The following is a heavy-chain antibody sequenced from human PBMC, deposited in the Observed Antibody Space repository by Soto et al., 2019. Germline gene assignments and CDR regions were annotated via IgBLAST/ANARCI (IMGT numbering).Heavy chain of an antibody. CDR2: IIAILGIA. Sequence: GASVKVSCKASGGTFSSYTISWVRQAPGQGLEWMGRIIAILGIANYAQKFQGRVTITADKSTSTAYMELSSLRSEDTAVYYCARQTVTTPYLDYWGQRTQVTVSS. CDR1: GGTFSSYT. D-gene: IGHD4-4*01. V-gene: IGHV1-69*02. CDR3: ARQTVTTPYLDY. J-gene: IGHJ4*02.